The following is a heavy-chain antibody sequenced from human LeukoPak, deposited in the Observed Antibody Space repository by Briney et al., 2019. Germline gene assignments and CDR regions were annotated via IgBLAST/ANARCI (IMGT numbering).Heavy chain of an antibody. CDR2: ISDSGGTT. J-gene: IGHJ4*02. CDR1: GYTFSNLA. Sequence: GGSLRLSCVASGYTFSNLAMGWVRPAPGKGLEWGSVISDSGGTTYYADPVKGRFTISRDNSRNTLYLQMNSLRVEDTAVYYCAKDARRSSGWYFFDHWGQGTLVTVSS. D-gene: IGHD6-19*01. V-gene: IGHV3-23*01. CDR3: AKDARRSSGWYFFDH.